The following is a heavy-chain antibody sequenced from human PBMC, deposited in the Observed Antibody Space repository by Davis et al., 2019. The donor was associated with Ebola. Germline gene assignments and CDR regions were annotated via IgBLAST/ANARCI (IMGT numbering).Heavy chain of an antibody. V-gene: IGHV5-51*01. CDR3: ARQRELTAFDI. CDR2: IYTGDSDT. J-gene: IGHJ3*02. CDR1: GYSFTSYW. D-gene: IGHD1-1*01. Sequence: GESLKISCKGSGYSFTSYWIGWVRQMPGKGLEWMGIIYTGDSDTRYSPSFQGQVTISADKSVGAAYLQWNSLKASDTAIYYCARQRELTAFDIWGQGTTVTVSS.